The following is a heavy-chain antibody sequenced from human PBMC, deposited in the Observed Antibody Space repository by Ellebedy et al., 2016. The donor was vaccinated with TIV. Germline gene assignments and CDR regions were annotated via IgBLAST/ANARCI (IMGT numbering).Heavy chain of an antibody. CDR3: ASNYYDSSRWFDP. J-gene: IGHJ5*02. CDR2: IIPIFGTA. V-gene: IGHV1-69*13. CDR1: GGTFSSYA. D-gene: IGHD3-22*01. Sequence: SVKVSCXASGGTFSSYAISWVRQAPGQGLEWMGGIIPIFGTANYAQKFQGRVTITADESTSTAYMELSSLRSEDTAVYYCASNYYDSSRWFDPWGQGTLVTVSS.